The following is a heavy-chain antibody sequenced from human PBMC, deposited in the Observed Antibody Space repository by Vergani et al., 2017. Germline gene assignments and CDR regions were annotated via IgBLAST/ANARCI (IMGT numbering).Heavy chain of an antibody. J-gene: IGHJ4*02. V-gene: IGHV3-30-3*01. CDR3: ARDPKRTEYCSSTSFYTGFDY. CDR1: GFTFSSYA. CDR2: ISYDGSNK. D-gene: IGHD2-2*02. Sequence: QVQLVESGGGVVQPGRSLRLSCAASGFTFSSYAMHWVRQAPGKGLEWVAVISYDGSNKYYADSVKGRFTISRDNSKNTLYLQMNCLRAEDTAVYYCARDPKRTEYCSSTSFYTGFDYWGQGTLVTVSS.